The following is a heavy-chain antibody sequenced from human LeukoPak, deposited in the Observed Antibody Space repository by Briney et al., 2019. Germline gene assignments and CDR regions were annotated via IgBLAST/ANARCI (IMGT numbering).Heavy chain of an antibody. CDR2: IIPIFGTA. D-gene: IGHD4-17*01. V-gene: IGHV1-69*13. J-gene: IGHJ4*02. CDR1: GGTFSSYA. CDR3: ASTSIGGDYEGAPYYFDY. Sequence: ASVKVSCKASGGTFSSYAISWVRQAPGQGLEWMGGIIPIFGTANYAQKFQGRVTITADESTSTAYMELSSLRSEDTAVYYCASTSIGGDYEGAPYYFDYWGQGTLVTVSS.